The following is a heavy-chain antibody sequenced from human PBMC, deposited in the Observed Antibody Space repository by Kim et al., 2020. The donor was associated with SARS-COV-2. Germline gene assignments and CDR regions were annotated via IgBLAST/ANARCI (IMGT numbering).Heavy chain of an antibody. V-gene: IGHV4-39*01. D-gene: IGHD5-18*01. J-gene: IGHJ3*01. CDR2: IPYSGSP. Sequence: SETLSLTCTVSGASLTSGRTYWAWVRQPPGQALEWIGSIPYSGSPTYSPSLKGRVTISIDPSKKQFSLSLRPLTAADTAVYFCARSRYGDYPQGAFCVWG. CDR1: GASLTSGRTY. CDR3: ARSRYGDYPQGAFCV.